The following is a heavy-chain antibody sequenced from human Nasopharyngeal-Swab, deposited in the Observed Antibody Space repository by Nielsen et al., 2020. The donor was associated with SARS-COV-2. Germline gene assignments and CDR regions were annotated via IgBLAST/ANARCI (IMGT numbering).Heavy chain of an antibody. V-gene: IGHV3-23*01. J-gene: IGHJ4*02. Sequence: VRQMPGKGLEWVSAISGSGGSTYYADSVKGRFTISRDNSKNTLYLQMNSLRAEDTAVYYCAKGSRGYCSGGSCYLYYFDYWGQGTLVTVSS. CDR3: AKGSRGYCSGGSCYLYYFDY. D-gene: IGHD2-15*01. CDR2: ISGSGGST.